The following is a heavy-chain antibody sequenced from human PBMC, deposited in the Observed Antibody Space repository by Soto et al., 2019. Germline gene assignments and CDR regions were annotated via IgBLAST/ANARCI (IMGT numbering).Heavy chain of an antibody. Sequence: SETLSLTCTVSGGSISSYYWSWIRQPPGKGLEWIGYIYYSGSTNYNPSLKSRVTISVDTSKNQFSLKLSSVTAADTAVYYCAREGTNYDILTGYSTAHAWFDPWGQGTLVTVSS. V-gene: IGHV4-59*01. CDR2: IYYSGST. CDR3: AREGTNYDILTGYSTAHAWFDP. CDR1: GGSISSYY. D-gene: IGHD3-9*01. J-gene: IGHJ5*02.